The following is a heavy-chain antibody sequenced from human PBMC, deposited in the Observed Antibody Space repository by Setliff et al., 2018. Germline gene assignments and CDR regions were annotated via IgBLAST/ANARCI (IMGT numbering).Heavy chain of an antibody. Sequence: ASVKVSCKSSGGTFNTYVISWVRQAPSQGLEWMGMIIPIFGTSNYAQKFQARVTMTTDESTSTAYMELSSLTSEDTAVYYCATDHMPASGTSSLDIRGQGTVVTVSS. CDR1: GGTFNTYV. CDR2: IIPIFGTS. D-gene: IGHD6-13*01. J-gene: IGHJ3*02. CDR3: ATDHMPASGTSSLDI. V-gene: IGHV1-69*05.